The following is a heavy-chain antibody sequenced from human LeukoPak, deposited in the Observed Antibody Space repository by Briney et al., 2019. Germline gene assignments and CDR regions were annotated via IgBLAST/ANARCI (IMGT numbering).Heavy chain of an antibody. J-gene: IGHJ6*03. Sequence: SQTLSLTCTVSGGSISSGGYYWSWIRQPAGKGLEWIGRIYTSGSTNYNPSLKSRVTISVDTSKNQFSLKLSSVTAADTAVYYCASTARQYGSGSNYHYYYYMDVWRKGTTVTVSS. CDR2: IYTSGST. CDR1: GGSISSGGYY. V-gene: IGHV4-61*02. CDR3: ASTARQYGSGSNYHYYYYMDV. D-gene: IGHD3-10*01.